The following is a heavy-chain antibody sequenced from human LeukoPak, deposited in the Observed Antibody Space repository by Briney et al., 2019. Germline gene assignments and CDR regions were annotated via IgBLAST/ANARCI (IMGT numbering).Heavy chain of an antibody. D-gene: IGHD6-19*01. CDR2: INPNSGGT. Sequence: ASVKVSCKASGYTFTGYYMHWVRQAPGQGLEWMGWINPNSGGTNYAQKFQGWVTMTRDTSISTAYIELSRLRSDDTAVYYCARDLAVAGTEYYYYGMDVWGQGTTVTVSS. CDR3: ARDLAVAGTEYYYYGMDV. J-gene: IGHJ6*02. V-gene: IGHV1-2*04. CDR1: GYTFTGYY.